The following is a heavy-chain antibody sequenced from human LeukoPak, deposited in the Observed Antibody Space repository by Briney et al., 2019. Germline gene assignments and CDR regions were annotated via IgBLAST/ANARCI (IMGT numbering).Heavy chain of an antibody. D-gene: IGHD5-18*01. V-gene: IGHV4-39*07. CDR2: IYYSGDT. CDR1: GGSISSSSHY. CDR3: ARREGYSYGYEY. Sequence: SETLSLTCTVSGGSISSSSHYWGWIRQPPGKGLEWIGSIYYSGDTYYNPSLKSRVTISVDTSKNQFSLKLSSVTAADTAVYYCARREGYSYGYEYWGQGTLVTVSS. J-gene: IGHJ4*02.